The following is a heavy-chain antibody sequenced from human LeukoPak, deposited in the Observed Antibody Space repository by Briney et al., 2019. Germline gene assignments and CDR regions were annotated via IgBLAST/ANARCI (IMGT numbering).Heavy chain of an antibody. J-gene: IGHJ4*02. CDR3: ATDLTTTRTYDY. D-gene: IGHD1-14*01. V-gene: IGHV1-24*01. Sequence: KWQGRVTMTEDTSTDTAYMELSSLRSEDTAVYYCATDLTTTRTYDYWGQGTLVTVSS.